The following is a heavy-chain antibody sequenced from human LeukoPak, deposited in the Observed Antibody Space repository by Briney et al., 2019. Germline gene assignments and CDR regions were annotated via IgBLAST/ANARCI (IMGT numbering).Heavy chain of an antibody. Sequence: GGSLRLSCAAPGFTFSSYAMHWVRQAPGKGLEWVAVISYDGSNKYYADSVKGRFTISRDNSKNTLYLQMNSLRAEDTAVYYCARGGPTVTIPIVYWGQGTLVTVSS. CDR2: ISYDGSNK. V-gene: IGHV3-30-3*01. J-gene: IGHJ4*02. CDR1: GFTFSSYA. D-gene: IGHD4-17*01. CDR3: ARGGPTVTIPIVY.